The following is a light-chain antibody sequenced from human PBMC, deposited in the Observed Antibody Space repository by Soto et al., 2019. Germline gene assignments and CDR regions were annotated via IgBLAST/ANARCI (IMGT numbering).Light chain of an antibody. CDR1: QDLDNW. CDR3: QQYSSYWT. V-gene: IGKV1-5*03. J-gene: IGKJ1*01. Sequence: ILMSQSPSSLSASVGDRVTITCRASQDLDNWLAWYQQKPGKAPQLLFYRSSTLKTGVPSRFSGFGSGTEYTLTINGLQPDDFATYYCQQYSSYWTFGQGTTVEI. CDR2: RSS.